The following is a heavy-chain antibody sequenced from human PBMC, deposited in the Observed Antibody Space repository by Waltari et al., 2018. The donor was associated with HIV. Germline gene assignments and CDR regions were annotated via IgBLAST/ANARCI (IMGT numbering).Heavy chain of an antibody. CDR3: ARMHRYYGSEQSRYFYFGVDV. V-gene: IGHV3-53*01. J-gene: IGHJ6*02. CDR2: IYGKGNT. CDR1: GFDVSTKY. D-gene: IGHD3-10*01. Sequence: EVQLVESGGELTQRGGSLGLSCVVAGFDVSTKYISWVRQAPGKGLERVVEIYGKGNTYYLHAGKGRVTIFRDNYKNTLNLRMNSLNADDTEVYFCARMHRYYGSEQSRYFYFGVDVWGQGTTVTVS.